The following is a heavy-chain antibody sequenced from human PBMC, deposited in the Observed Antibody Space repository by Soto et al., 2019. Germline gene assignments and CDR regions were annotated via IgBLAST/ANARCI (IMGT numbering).Heavy chain of an antibody. CDR1: GGTFSSYA. CDR3: ATQPRAPITYSSGMDV. Sequence: QVQLVQSGAEVKKPGSSVKVSCKASGGTFSSYAISWVRQAPGQGLEWMGGIIPIFGTANYAQKFQGRVTITADESTSPAYMELSSLRSEDTAVYYCATQPRAPITYSSGMDVWGQGTTVTVSS. CDR2: IIPIFGTA. J-gene: IGHJ6*02. D-gene: IGHD2-2*01. V-gene: IGHV1-69*12.